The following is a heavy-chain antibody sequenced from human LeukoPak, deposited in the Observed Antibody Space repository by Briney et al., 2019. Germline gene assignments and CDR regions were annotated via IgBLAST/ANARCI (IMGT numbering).Heavy chain of an antibody. CDR2: ISGSGGST. CDR1: GFTFSSYS. CDR3: AKSQEGWSPYFDY. J-gene: IGHJ4*02. Sequence: GGSLRLSCAASGFTFSSYSMNWVRQAPGKGLEWVSAISGSGGSTYYADSVKGRFTISRDNSKNTLYLQMNSLRAEDTAVYYCAKSQEGWSPYFDYWGQGTLVTVSS. V-gene: IGHV3-23*01.